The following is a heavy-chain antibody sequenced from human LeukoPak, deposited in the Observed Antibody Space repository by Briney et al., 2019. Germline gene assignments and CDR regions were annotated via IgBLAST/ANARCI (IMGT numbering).Heavy chain of an antibody. CDR2: IYYSGST. D-gene: IGHD3-3*01. J-gene: IGHJ5*02. CDR1: GGSISSYY. CDR3: ARVRYYDFWSGYYTSPHLNWFDP. V-gene: IGHV4-59*01. Sequence: PSEALSLTCTVSGGSISSYYWSWIRQPPGKGLEWIGYIYYSGSTNYNPSLKSRVTISVDTSKNQFSLKLSSVTAADTAVYYCARVRYYDFWSGYYTSPHLNWFDPWGQGTLVTVSS.